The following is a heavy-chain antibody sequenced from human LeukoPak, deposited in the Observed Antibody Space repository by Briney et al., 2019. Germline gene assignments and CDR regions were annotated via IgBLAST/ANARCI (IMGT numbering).Heavy chain of an antibody. CDR3: ATSNSGRYSEIDN. J-gene: IGHJ4*02. CDR2: IYYAGDT. V-gene: IGHV4-39*01. CDR1: GGSVSSSSYY. Sequence: SEALSLTCTVSGGSVSSSSYYWGWIRQPPGKGLECIRTIYYAGDTYYNPSLESRISISVDTSNNQFSLKLSSVTAADTAVYYCATSNSGRYSEIDNWSQGTLVTVSS. D-gene: IGHD1-26*01.